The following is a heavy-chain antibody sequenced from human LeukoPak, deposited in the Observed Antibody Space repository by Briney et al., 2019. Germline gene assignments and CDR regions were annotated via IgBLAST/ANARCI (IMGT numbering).Heavy chain of an antibody. CDR1: GFTFSSYS. D-gene: IGHD3-22*01. CDR2: ISSSSSYI. V-gene: IGHV3-21*01. Sequence: GGSLRLSCAASGFTFSSYSMNWVRQAPGKGLEWVSYISSSSSYIYYADSVKGRFTISRDNAKNSLYLQMNSLRAEDTAVYYCARVDSSGYIDYWGQGTLVTVSS. CDR3: ARVDSSGYIDY. J-gene: IGHJ4*02.